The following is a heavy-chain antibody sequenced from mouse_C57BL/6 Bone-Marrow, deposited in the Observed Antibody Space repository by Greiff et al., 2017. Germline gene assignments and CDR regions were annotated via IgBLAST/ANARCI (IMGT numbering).Heavy chain of an antibody. Sequence: QVQLQQSGAELARPGASVTLSCKASGYTFTSYGISWVKQRTGQGLEWIGEIYPRSGTTYYNEKFKGQATLTADKSSSTAYMELRSLTSEDSAVYFCANLWLRRRRFAYWGQGTLVTVSA. J-gene: IGHJ3*01. V-gene: IGHV1-81*01. CDR2: IYPRSGTT. CDR1: GYTFTSYG. CDR3: ANLWLRRRRFAY. D-gene: IGHD2-2*01.